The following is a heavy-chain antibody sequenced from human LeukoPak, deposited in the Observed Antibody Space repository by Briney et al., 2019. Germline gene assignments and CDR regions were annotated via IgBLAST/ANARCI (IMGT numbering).Heavy chain of an antibody. Sequence: PGGSLRLSCAASGFTFDDYAMHWVRQAPGKGLEWVSGISWNSGSIGYADSVKGRFTISRDNAKNSLYLQMNSLRAEDMALYYCAKQFGIAAAGFDAFDIWGQGTMVTVSS. J-gene: IGHJ3*02. D-gene: IGHD6-13*01. CDR3: AKQFGIAAAGFDAFDI. CDR2: ISWNSGSI. V-gene: IGHV3-9*03. CDR1: GFTFDDYA.